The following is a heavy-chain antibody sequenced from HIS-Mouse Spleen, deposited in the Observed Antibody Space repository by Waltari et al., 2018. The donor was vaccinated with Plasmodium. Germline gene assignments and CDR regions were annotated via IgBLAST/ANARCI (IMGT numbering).Heavy chain of an antibody. CDR1: GFTFNSYA. CDR2: ISYDGSNK. D-gene: IGHD2-15*01. V-gene: IGHV3-30-3*01. J-gene: IGHJ4*02. CDR3: ARDRRLAFDY. Sequence: QVQLVESGGGVVQPGRSLRLSCAASGFTFNSYAMHWGRQAPGKGLAWVAVISYDGSNKYYAESGKGRFTISRDNSKNTLYLQMNSLRAEDTAVYYCARDRRLAFDYWGQGTLVTVSS.